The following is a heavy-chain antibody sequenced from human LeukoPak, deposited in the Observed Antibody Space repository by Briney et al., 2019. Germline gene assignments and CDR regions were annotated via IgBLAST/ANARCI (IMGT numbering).Heavy chain of an antibody. D-gene: IGHD4-17*01. J-gene: IGHJ5*02. CDR3: TRTSYGDYYNWFDP. CDR2: IRSKANSYAT. V-gene: IGHV3-73*01. Sequence: GGSLRLSCAASGFTFSGSAMHWVRQASGKGLEWVGRIRSKANSYATAYAASVKGRFTISRDDSRNTAYLQMNSLKTEDTAVYYCTRTSYGDYYNWFDPWGQGTLVTVSS. CDR1: GFTFSGSA.